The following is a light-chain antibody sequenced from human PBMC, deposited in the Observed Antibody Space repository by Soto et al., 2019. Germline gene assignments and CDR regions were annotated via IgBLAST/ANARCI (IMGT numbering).Light chain of an antibody. CDR1: NIGSKS. CDR2: YDT. Sequence: SSELTQPPSVSVAPGRTANITCGGNNIGSKSVHWYQQKPGQAPVLVIYYDTDRPSGIPERFSGSNSGNTATLTISRVEAGHEADYYCQVWDSSSDHVVFGGGTKLTVL. J-gene: IGLJ2*01. CDR3: QVWDSSSDHVV. V-gene: IGLV3-21*04.